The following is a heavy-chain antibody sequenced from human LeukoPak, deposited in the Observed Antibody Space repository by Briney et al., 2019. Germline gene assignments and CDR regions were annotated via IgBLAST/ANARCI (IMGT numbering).Heavy chain of an antibody. CDR3: ARRWYYDFWSASTGGAFDI. V-gene: IGHV3-7*01. J-gene: IGHJ3*02. Sequence: GGSLRVSCAAFGFTFRSYNMIWVRQAPGKGLEWVANIKQDGSEKYYVDSVKGRFTISRDNAKNSLYLQMNSLRAEDTAVYYCARRWYYDFWSASTGGAFDIWGQGTMVTVSS. CDR2: IKQDGSEK. CDR1: GFTFRSYN. D-gene: IGHD3-3*01.